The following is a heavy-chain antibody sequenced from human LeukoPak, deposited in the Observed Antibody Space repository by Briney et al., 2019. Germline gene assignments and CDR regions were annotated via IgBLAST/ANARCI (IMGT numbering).Heavy chain of an antibody. Sequence: SETLSLTCAVYGGSFSGYYWSWIRQPPGKGLEWIGEINHSGSTNYNPSLKSRVTISVDTSKNQFSLKLSSVTAADTAVYYCARRDSSSWYNAFDFWGQGTMVTVSS. J-gene: IGHJ3*01. CDR2: INHSGST. CDR1: GGSFSGYY. CDR3: ARRDSSSWYNAFDF. V-gene: IGHV4-34*01. D-gene: IGHD6-13*01.